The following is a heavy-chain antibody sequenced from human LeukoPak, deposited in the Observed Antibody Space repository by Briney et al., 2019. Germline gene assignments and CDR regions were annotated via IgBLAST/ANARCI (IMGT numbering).Heavy chain of an antibody. V-gene: IGHV3-21*01. Sequence: PGGPLDLSFPASGSSLISLTWNWFRQPPGKGLGWFPSISSSGSYIYYADSVKGRFTISRDNAQNSLYLQMNSLRAEDTAVYYCQADGLQFRRGPLALDYWGQGTLVTVSS. J-gene: IGHJ4*02. CDR2: ISSSGSYI. CDR1: GSSLISLT. D-gene: IGHD5-24*01. CDR3: QADGLQFRRGPLALDY.